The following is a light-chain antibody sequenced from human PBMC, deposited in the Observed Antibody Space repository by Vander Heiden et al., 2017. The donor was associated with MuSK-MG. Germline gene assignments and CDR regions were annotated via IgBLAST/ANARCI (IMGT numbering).Light chain of an antibody. CDR3: QQRSNWPPYT. J-gene: IGKJ2*01. V-gene: IGKV3-11*01. Sequence: EIVLTQSPATLSLSPGERATLSCRSSQSVSSYLAWYQQKPGHAPRLLIYDASNRATGIPARFSGSGSGTDFTLTISSREPEDFAVYYCQQRSNWPPYTFGQGTKLXIK. CDR2: DAS. CDR1: QSVSSY.